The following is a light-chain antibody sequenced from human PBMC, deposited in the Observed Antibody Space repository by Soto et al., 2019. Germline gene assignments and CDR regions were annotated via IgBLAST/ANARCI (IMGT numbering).Light chain of an antibody. J-gene: IGKJ1*01. CDR3: QQSGDTPPWT. V-gene: IGKV1-39*01. CDR2: GAS. CDR1: QGISNH. Sequence: DLQMAQSPSSMSASVVDRVTITCRASQGISNHVAWYQQKPGKVPKLLIYGASTLQSGVPSRFSGSGSGTEFTLTITSLQPQDFATYYCQQSGDTPPWTFGQGTKVDIK.